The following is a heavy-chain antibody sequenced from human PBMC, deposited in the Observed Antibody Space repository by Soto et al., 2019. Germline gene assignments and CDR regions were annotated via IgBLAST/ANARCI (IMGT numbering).Heavy chain of an antibody. D-gene: IGHD2-15*01. CDR3: ARVVIAANNWFDP. V-gene: IGHV4-61*01. CDR1: GGSVGGSTYY. CDR2: IYYSGST. J-gene: IGHJ5*02. Sequence: SETLSLTCTVSGGSVGGSTYYWSWIRQPPGKGLEWIGYIYYSGSTNYNPSLKSRVTISVDTSKNQFSLKLSSVTAADTAVYYCARVVIAANNWFDPWGQGTLVPVSS.